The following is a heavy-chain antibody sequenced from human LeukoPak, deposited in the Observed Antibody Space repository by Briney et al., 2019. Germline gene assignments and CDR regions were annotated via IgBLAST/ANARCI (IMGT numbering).Heavy chain of an antibody. CDR1: GFTFDDNA. V-gene: IGHV3-43*02. D-gene: IGHD4/OR15-4a*01. Sequence: GGSLRLSCAASGFTFDDNAMHWVRQAPGKGLEWVSLISADGGSTYYAKSVKGRFTISRDNSKNSLFLQMDGMRTEDTALYYCSKDQPVLSYWGQGTLVAVSS. J-gene: IGHJ4*02. CDR2: ISADGGST. CDR3: SKDQPVLSY.